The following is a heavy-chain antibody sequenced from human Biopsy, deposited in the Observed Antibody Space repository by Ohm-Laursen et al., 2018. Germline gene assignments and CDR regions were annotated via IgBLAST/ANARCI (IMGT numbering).Heavy chain of an antibody. CDR3: AKDRYNYTPIGGFSMDV. Sequence: SLRLSCAASGFTFSRHGMHWVRQAPGKGPEWVAFIFYDGSNTYYADSVKGRFTISRDNSRDTLYLQMSSLRAEDTAVYYCAKDRYNYTPIGGFSMDVWGQGTTVTVSS. V-gene: IGHV3-30*02. CDR2: IFYDGSNT. J-gene: IGHJ6*02. D-gene: IGHD5-18*01. CDR1: GFTFSRHG.